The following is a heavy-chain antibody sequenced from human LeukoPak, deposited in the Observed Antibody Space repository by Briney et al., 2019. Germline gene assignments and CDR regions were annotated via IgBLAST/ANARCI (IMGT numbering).Heavy chain of an antibody. J-gene: IGHJ4*02. D-gene: IGHD3-16*01. Sequence: SETLSLTCTVSGASISNYYWSWIRQPPGKGLEWIGYIYYSGSTNYNPSLKSRVTMSVDTPKNQFSLKLSAVTAADTAVYYCARLKGGYFDYWGQGTLVTVSS. V-gene: IGHV4-59*08. CDR3: ARLKGGYFDY. CDR2: IYYSGST. CDR1: GASISNYY.